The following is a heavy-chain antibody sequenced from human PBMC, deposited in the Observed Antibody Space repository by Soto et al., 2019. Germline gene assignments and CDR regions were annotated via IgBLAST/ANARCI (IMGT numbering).Heavy chain of an antibody. CDR3: VKDYFGVPRDMVV. V-gene: IGHV3-9*01. CDR1: GFNFDDSA. CDR2: ISSNGGSK. J-gene: IGHJ6*02. D-gene: IGHD2-8*01. Sequence: EVQLVESGGGLVRPGMSLRLSCAASGFNFDDSAMHWVRQAPGKGLEWVSGISSNGGSKGYADSVKGRFTISRDNANNSLYLQMNRLRADDTALYSCVKDYFGVPRDMVVWGQGSTVTVSS.